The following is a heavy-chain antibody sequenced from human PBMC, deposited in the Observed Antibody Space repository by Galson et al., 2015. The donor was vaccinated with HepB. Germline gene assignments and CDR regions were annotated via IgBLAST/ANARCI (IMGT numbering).Heavy chain of an antibody. CDR3: ARIVDGYDDF. D-gene: IGHD5-24*01. V-gene: IGHV3-33*01. CDR2: IWHSGRNK. J-gene: IGHJ4*02. CDR1: GFTLGSHG. Sequence: SLRLSCAASGFTLGSHGMHWVRQAPGKGLEWVAVIWHSGRNKYYADSVKGRFTISRDNSRSTVYLQMNSLGGEDTAVYYCARIVDGYDDFWGQGTQVIVSS.